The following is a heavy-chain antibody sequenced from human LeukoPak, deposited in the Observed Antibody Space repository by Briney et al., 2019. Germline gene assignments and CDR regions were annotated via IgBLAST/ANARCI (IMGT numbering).Heavy chain of an antibody. CDR1: GYSISSGYY. Sequence: SETLSLTCAVSGYSISSGYYWGWIRQPPGKGLEWIGSIYHSGSTYYNPSLKSRVTISVDTSKHQFSLKLSSVTAADTAVYYCARQTYGSGSYYYYYMDVWGKGTTVTVSS. CDR3: ARQTYGSGSYYYYYMDV. CDR2: IYHSGST. J-gene: IGHJ6*03. D-gene: IGHD3-10*01. V-gene: IGHV4-38-2*01.